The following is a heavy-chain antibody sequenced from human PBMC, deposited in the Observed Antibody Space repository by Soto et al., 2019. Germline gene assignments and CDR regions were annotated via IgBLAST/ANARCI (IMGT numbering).Heavy chain of an antibody. CDR2: IKGDETTS. CDR3: ARGAFGSYYVDY. D-gene: IGHD3-10*01. V-gene: IGHV3-74*01. J-gene: IGHJ4*02. Sequence: EVQVVESGGASVQPGGSLRLSCAASGFTFTSYWMHWVRQAPGKGLLWMSRIKGDETTSSYADSVKGRFTISRDNAKNTVYLQMYSLRAEDTAVYYCARGAFGSYYVDYWGQGTLVTVSS. CDR1: GFTFTSYW.